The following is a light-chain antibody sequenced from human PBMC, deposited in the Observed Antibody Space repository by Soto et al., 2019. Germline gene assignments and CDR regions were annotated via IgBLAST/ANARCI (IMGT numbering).Light chain of an antibody. Sequence: DIQMTQSPSSLSASVGNRVTITCQESQDIATYLNWYQQKPGKAPNLLIYDASNLETGVPSRYSGGGSGTHFTFTSRNLQREDSATYYCKQYDNLPPTWTCGQGTKVEIE. J-gene: IGKJ1*01. CDR1: QDIATY. V-gene: IGKV1-33*01. CDR3: KQYDNLPPTWT. CDR2: DAS.